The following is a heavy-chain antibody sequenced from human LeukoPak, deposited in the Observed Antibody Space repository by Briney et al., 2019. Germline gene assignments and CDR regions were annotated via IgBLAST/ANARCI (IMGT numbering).Heavy chain of an antibody. Sequence: GGPLRLSGAAPGFTFSSYGMPWVRQAPGKGLVWVSRMVFEGTTRSHADSVQGRFTIYRDNAKNTLYLQMNSLRVDDTAVYYCVRGSSFNQADSFDIWGQGTMVTVSS. D-gene: IGHD1-14*01. V-gene: IGHV3-74*01. CDR1: GFTFSSYG. J-gene: IGHJ3*02. CDR2: MVFEGTTR. CDR3: VRGSSFNQADSFDI.